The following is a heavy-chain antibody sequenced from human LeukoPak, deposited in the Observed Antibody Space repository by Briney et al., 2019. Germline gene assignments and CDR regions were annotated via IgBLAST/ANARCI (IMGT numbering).Heavy chain of an antibody. J-gene: IGHJ3*02. Sequence: SETLSLTCTVSGYSISSGYYWGWIRQPPGKGLEWIGSIYHSGSTYYNPSLKSRVTISVDTSKNQFSLKLSSVTAADTAVYYCARRSPSSGAFDIWGQGTMVTVSS. D-gene: IGHD6-6*01. CDR3: ARRSPSSGAFDI. V-gene: IGHV4-38-2*02. CDR1: GYSISSGYY. CDR2: IYHSGST.